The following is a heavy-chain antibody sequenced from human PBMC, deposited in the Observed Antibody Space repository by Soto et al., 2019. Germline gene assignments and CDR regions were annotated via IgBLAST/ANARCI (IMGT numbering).Heavy chain of an antibody. J-gene: IGHJ4*02. D-gene: IGHD5-12*01. Sequence: QVQLAQSGGEVKKLGASLKVSCKASGYTFTNYGISWVRQAPGQGLEWMGWISPYNGHTNSAQKFQDRMSMTTDSFTATEYMALGRRRTDDTAVYYCARDHPFIVGTMSMDFWGPGTLVSVSS. V-gene: IGHV1-18*01. CDR1: GYTFTNYG. CDR3: ARDHPFIVGTMSMDF. CDR2: ISPYNGHT.